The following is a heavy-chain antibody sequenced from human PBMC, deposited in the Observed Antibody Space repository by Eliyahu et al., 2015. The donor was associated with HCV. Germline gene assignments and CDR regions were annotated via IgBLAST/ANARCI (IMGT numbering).Heavy chain of an antibody. CDR3: ARDFASTTYSRFDY. CDR2: IDRRGHT. Sequence: QVQLQXSGPGLVEPSETLSLXCAVSGXSISXGYHWGWIRQSPGKGPXWIASIDRRGHTFDNASLKSRVTXSVDTXMNQFFLRLRSVTAADTAVYYCARDFASTTYSRFDYWGPGTRVTVSS. D-gene: IGHD2/OR15-2a*01. J-gene: IGHJ4*02. CDR1: GXSISXGYH. V-gene: IGHV4-38-2*02.